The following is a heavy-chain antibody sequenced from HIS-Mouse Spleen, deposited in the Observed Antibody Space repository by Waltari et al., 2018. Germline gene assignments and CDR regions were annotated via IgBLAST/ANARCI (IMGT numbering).Heavy chain of an antibody. CDR3: AREIPYSSSWYDWYFDL. Sequence: QLQLQEAGTGLVKPSETPSLTCTVAGGCHSSSRSYGGWIRQPPGKGVEWIGSIYYSGSTYYNPSLKSRVTISVDTSNNQFSLKLSSVTAADTAVYYCAREIPYSSSWYDWYFDLWGRGTLVTVSS. J-gene: IGHJ2*01. CDR2: IYYSGST. D-gene: IGHD6-13*01. V-gene: IGHV4-39*07. CDR1: GGCHSSSRSY.